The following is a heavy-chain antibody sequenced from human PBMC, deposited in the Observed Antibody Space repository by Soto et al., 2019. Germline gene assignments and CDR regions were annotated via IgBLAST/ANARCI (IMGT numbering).Heavy chain of an antibody. J-gene: IGHJ6*02. V-gene: IGHV1-69*01. D-gene: IGHD6-13*01. CDR3: ASTLTKVGNGSSWYDVAYYYGMDV. CDR2: IIPIFGTA. Sequence: QVQLVQSGAEVKKPGSSVKVSCKASGGTFSSYAISWVRQAPGQGLEWMGGIIPIFGTANYAQKFQGRVTSTADESTSTAYMELSSLRSEDTAVYYCASTLTKVGNGSSWYDVAYYYGMDVWGQVTTVTFSS. CDR1: GGTFSSYA.